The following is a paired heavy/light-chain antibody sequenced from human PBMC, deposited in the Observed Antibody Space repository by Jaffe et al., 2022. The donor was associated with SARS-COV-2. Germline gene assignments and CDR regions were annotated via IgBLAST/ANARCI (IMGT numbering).Light chain of an antibody. V-gene: IGLV2-14*01. CDR3: SSYTSSSLLV. CDR1: SSDVGGYNY. CDR2: EVS. Sequence: QSALTQPASVSGSPGQSITISCTGTSSDVGGYNYVSWYQQHPGKAPKLMIYEVSNRPSGVPDRFSGSKSGNTASLTISGLQAEDEADYYCSSYTSSSLLVFGGGTKLTVL. J-gene: IGLJ3*02.
Heavy chain of an antibody. CDR3: ARHEALYCSGGSCYLGNWFDP. V-gene: IGHV4-39*01. CDR1: GGSISSSSYY. J-gene: IGHJ5*02. CDR2: IYYSGST. Sequence: QLQLQESGPGLVKPSETLSLTCTVSGGSISSSSYYWGWIRQPPGKGLEWIGSIYYSGSTYYNPSLKSRVTISVDTSKNQFSLKLSSVTAADTAVYYCARHEALYCSGGSCYLGNWFDPWGQGTLVTVSS. D-gene: IGHD2-15*01.